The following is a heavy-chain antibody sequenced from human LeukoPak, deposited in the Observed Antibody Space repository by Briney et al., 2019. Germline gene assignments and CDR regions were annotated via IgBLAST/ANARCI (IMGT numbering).Heavy chain of an antibody. Sequence: PGGSLRLSCAASGFTFSRSAMTWVRQTPGKGLDWVSSISSSGNTYYADSVKGRFTISRDNSKNMLYLQMNSLRAEDTAVYYCVKGRISEDGHDFWGQGTLVTVSS. CDR2: ISSSGNT. CDR3: VKGRISEDGHDF. CDR1: GFTFSRSA. D-gene: IGHD6-13*01. J-gene: IGHJ4*02. V-gene: IGHV3-23*01.